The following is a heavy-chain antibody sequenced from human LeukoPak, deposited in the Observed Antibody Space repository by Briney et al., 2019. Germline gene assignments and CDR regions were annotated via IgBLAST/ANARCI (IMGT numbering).Heavy chain of an antibody. Sequence: GGSLRLSCAASGFTFSSYAMSWVRQAPGKGLEWASTISGGGDSTYYADSVKGRFTISRDNSKNTLSLHMNSLRADDTAVYYCAKVVDSSSSFWSQGTLVTVSS. CDR1: GFTFSSYA. CDR3: AKVVDSSSSF. D-gene: IGHD6-13*01. V-gene: IGHV3-23*01. CDR2: ISGGGDST. J-gene: IGHJ4*02.